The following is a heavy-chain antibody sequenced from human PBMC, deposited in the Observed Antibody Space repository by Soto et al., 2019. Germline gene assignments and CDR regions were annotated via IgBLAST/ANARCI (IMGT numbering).Heavy chain of an antibody. CDR3: ARGREFDS. J-gene: IGHJ4*02. CDR2: TFPSGTT. V-gene: IGHV4-30-2*01. Sequence: KTSETLSLTCAVSGGSLTSGTYSWNWIRQPPGKGLEWIGYTFPSGTTYYNPSLRSRVSISMDVSKNQFSLNLRSLTAADTAVYYCARGREFDSWGQGTLVTVSS. CDR1: GGSLTSGTYS.